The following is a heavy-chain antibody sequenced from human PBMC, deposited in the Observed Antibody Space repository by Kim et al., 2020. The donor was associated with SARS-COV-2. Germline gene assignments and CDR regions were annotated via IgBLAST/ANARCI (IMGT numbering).Heavy chain of an antibody. D-gene: IGHD2-2*01. CDR3: ARDHLVVVPAAIGEAYYYYYGMDV. CDR1: GFTVSSNY. Sequence: GGSLRLSCAASGFTVSSNYMSWVRQAPGKGLEWVSVIYSGGSTYYADSVKGRFTISRDNSKNTLYLQMNSLSAEDTAVYYCARDHLVVVPAAIGEAYYYYYGMDVWGQGTTVTVSS. V-gene: IGHV3-53*01. J-gene: IGHJ6*02. CDR2: IYSGGST.